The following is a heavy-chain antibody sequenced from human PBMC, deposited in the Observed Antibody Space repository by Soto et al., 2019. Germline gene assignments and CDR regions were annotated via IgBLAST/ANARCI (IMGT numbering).Heavy chain of an antibody. CDR2: IYHSGST. V-gene: IGHV4-30-2*01. Sequence: SETLSLTCAVSGCSISSGGYSWSWIRQPPGKGLEWIGYIYHSGSTYYNPSLKSRVTISVDRSKNQFYLKLSSVTAADTAVYYCARVPDRWGQGTLVTVS. CDR1: GCSISSGGYS. J-gene: IGHJ5*02. CDR3: ARVPDR. D-gene: IGHD2-2*01.